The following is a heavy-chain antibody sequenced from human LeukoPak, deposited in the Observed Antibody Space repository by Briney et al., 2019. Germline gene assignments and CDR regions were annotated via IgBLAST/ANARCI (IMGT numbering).Heavy chain of an antibody. J-gene: IGHJ3*02. Sequence: GGSLRLSCAASGFTFSSYSMNWVRQAQGKGLEWVSFIRSSSSDIYYADSVKGRFTISRDNAKNSLYLQMNSLRDEDTAVYYCARDGSRQLILGGDAFDIWGQGTMVTVSS. CDR2: IRSSSSDI. CDR3: ARDGSRQLILGGDAFDI. CDR1: GFTFSSYS. V-gene: IGHV3-48*02. D-gene: IGHD3-16*01.